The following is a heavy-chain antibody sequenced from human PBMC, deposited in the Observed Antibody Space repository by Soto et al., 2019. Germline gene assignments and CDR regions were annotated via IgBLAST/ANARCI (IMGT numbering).Heavy chain of an antibody. CDR2: ITGNAANT. CDR3: AKAARDCGGDCYSSYFDS. V-gene: IGHV3-23*01. D-gene: IGHD2-21*02. CDR1: RFTFGGYA. Sequence: PGGSLRLSCSASRFTFGGYAMSWVRQAPGKGLEWVSGITGNAANTVYADSVKGRFTISRDNSKNALYLQLNSLRAEDTAVYSCAKAARDCGGDCYSSYFDSWGQGALVTVSS. J-gene: IGHJ4*02.